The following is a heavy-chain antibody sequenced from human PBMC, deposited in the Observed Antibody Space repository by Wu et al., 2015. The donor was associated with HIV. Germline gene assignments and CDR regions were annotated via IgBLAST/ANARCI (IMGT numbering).Heavy chain of an antibody. D-gene: IGHD1-1*01. Sequence: QVQLVQSGAEVKKPGSSVKVSCKASGGTFINNAVNWVRQAPGEGLEWMGRITPLSGRRNYAQRFQGRLTIAADESTTTVYMELSSLKSDDTAVYYCDQNNRIDRNGIHIYDHYGMDVWGQGTTLTVS. CDR3: DQNNRIDRNGIHIYDHYGMDV. CDR2: ITPLSGRR. J-gene: IGHJ6*02. CDR1: GGTFINNA. V-gene: IGHV1-69*13.